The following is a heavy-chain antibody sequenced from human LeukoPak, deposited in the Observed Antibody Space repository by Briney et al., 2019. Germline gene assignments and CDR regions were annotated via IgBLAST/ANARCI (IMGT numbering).Heavy chain of an antibody. D-gene: IGHD2-2*01. V-gene: IGHV1-69*01. J-gene: IGHJ6*03. CDR1: GGTFSSYA. CDR2: IIPIFGTA. Sequence: SVKVSCKASGGTFSSYAISWVRQAPGQGLEWMGGIIPIFGTATYAQKFQGRATITADESTSTAYMELSSLRSEDTAVYYCNALPYCSSTSCYGYYYYMDVWGKGTTVTVSS. CDR3: NALPYCSSTSCYGYYYYMDV.